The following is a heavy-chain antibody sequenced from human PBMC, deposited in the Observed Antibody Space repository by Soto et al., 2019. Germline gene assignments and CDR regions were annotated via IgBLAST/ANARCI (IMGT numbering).Heavy chain of an antibody. CDR3: VSQRTTVPTQAYFDY. CDR2: VYYRGRS. V-gene: IGHV4-39*01. CDR1: GGSVTNSSYY. J-gene: IGHJ4*02. D-gene: IGHD4-17*01. Sequence: SETLSLTCTVSGGSVTNSSYYWGWIRQSPGKGLEWIGSVYYRGRSYSKSSVKSQVTISVDTSKNRFSLRLNSVTASDTAVYFCVSQRTTVPTQAYFDYWRPGALLSV.